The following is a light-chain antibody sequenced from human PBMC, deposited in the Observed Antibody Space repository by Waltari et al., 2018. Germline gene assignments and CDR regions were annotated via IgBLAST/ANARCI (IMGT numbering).Light chain of an antibody. CDR2: RNN. CDR1: SSNIGSNT. CDR3: AAWDNTLSGPS. J-gene: IGLJ3*02. Sequence: QSVVTQPPSASGTPGQRVTISCSGRSSNIGSNTVNWYQQFPGRAPKLLIYRNNQRPSGVPDRFSGSKSGTSASLAISGLQSEDEADYYCAAWDNTLSGPSFGGGTKETVL. V-gene: IGLV1-44*01.